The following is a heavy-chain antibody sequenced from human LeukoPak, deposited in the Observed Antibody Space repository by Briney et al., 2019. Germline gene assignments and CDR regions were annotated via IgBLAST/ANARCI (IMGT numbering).Heavy chain of an antibody. CDR2: ISGSGGST. CDR1: GFTFSSNA. V-gene: IGHV3-23*01. CDR3: AKGLNSGTYPHLDY. Sequence: PGGSLRLSCSASGFTFSSNAMAWVRQAPGSGLEWVSAISGSGGSTYYADSVRGRFTISRDNSKNTLYLQMNSLRAEDTAVYYCAKGLNSGTYPHLDYWGQGTLVTVSS. D-gene: IGHD1-26*01. J-gene: IGHJ4*02.